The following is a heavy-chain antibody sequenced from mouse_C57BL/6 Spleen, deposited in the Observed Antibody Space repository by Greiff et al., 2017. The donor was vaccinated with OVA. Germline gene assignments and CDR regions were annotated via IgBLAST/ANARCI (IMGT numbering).Heavy chain of an antibody. D-gene: IGHD1-1*01. CDR3: ARDYYGSSYDAMDY. J-gene: IGHJ4*01. CDR2: IHPNSGST. Sequence: QVQLQQPGAELVKPGASVKLSCKASGYTFTSYWMHWVKQRPGQGLEWIGMIHPNSGSTNYNEKFKSKATLTVDQSSSTAYMQLSSLTSEDTAVYYCARDYYGSSYDAMDYWGQGTSVTVSS. CDR1: GYTFTSYW. V-gene: IGHV1-64*01.